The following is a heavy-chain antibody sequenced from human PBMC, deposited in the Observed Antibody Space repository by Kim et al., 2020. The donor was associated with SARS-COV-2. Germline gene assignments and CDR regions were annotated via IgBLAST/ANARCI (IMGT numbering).Heavy chain of an antibody. Sequence: GGSLRLSCAASGLTFSIYAMSWVRQAPGKGLEWVSGISGSAGTTSYADSVKGRFTISRDNSKHALYLQMNSLRAEDTAIYFCFADMEGAPSSYMIWGQGTLVTVSS. CDR3: FADMEGAPSSYMI. J-gene: IGHJ4*02. CDR1: GLTFSIYA. D-gene: IGHD3-22*01. V-gene: IGHV3-23*01. CDR2: ISGSAGTT.